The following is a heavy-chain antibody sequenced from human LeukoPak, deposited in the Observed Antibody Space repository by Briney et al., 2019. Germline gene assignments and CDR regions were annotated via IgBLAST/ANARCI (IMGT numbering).Heavy chain of an antibody. V-gene: IGHV1-18*01. J-gene: IGHJ3*02. CDR2: ISAYNGNT. D-gene: IGHD3-22*01. CDR1: GYTFTSYG. Sequence: GASVKVSCKASGYTFTSYGISGVGQAPGQGLEWMGWISAYNGNTNYAQKLQGRVTMTTDTSTSTAYMELRSLRSDDTAVYYCARVRLTMIVVVTLDAFDIWGQGTMVTVSS. CDR3: ARVRLTMIVVVTLDAFDI.